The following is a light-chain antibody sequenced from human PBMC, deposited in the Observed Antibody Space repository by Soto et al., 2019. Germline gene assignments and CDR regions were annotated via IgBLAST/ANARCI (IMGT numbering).Light chain of an antibody. V-gene: IGLV2-11*01. CDR1: SSDVGGYNY. Sequence: QSALTQPRSVSGSPGQSVTISCTGTSSDVGGYNYVSWYQQHPGKAPKLMIYDVSKRPSGFPDRFSGSKSGNTASLTISGLQAEDAADYYCCSYAGSYTWVFGGGTKDTVL. CDR3: CSYAGSYTWV. CDR2: DVS. J-gene: IGLJ3*02.